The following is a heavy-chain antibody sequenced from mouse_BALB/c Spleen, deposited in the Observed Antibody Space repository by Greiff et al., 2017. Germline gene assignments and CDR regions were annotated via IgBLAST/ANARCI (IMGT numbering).Heavy chain of an antibody. D-gene: IGHD2-10*01. CDR2: INPDSSTI. J-gene: IGHJ4*01. Sequence: EVKLVESGGGLVQPGGSLKLSCAASGFDFSRYWMSWVRQAPGKGLEWIGEINPDSSTINYTPSLKDKFIISRDNAKNTLYLQMSKVRSEDTALYYCARGGGLLSMDYWGQGTSVTVSS. V-gene: IGHV4-1*02. CDR3: ARGGGLLSMDY. CDR1: GFDFSRYW.